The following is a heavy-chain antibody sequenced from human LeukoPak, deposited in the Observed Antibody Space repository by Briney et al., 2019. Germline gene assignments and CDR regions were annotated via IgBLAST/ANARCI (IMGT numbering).Heavy chain of an antibody. Sequence: SETLSLTCTVSGGSISSGGYYWSWIRQHPGKGLERIGYIYYSGSTYYNPSLKSRVTISVDTSKNQFSLKLSSVTAADTAVYYCAREIIAARPSWFDPWGQGTLVTVSS. CDR3: AREIIAARPSWFDP. D-gene: IGHD6-6*01. CDR2: IYYSGST. V-gene: IGHV4-31*03. J-gene: IGHJ5*02. CDR1: GGSISSGGYY.